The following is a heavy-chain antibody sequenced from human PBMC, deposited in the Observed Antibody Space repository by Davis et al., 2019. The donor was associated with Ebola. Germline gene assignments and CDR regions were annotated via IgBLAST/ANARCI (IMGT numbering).Heavy chain of an antibody. CDR2: IKEDGSEK. Sequence: PGGSLRLSCAASGFNFNIAWMSWVRQAPGKGLEWVAKIKEDGSEKLEVDSVKGRFTISRDNAKDSLYLQMNSLRAEDTAVYYCARGSRNMDVWGQGTTVTVSS. CDR3: ARGSRNMDV. CDR1: GFNFNIAW. J-gene: IGHJ6*02. V-gene: IGHV3-7*03.